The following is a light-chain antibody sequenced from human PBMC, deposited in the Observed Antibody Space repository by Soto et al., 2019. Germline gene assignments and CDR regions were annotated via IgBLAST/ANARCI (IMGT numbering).Light chain of an antibody. V-gene: IGKV4-1*01. CDR3: QQYYSIPLT. CDR1: QSVLYSSNNKNY. Sequence: DIVMTQSPDSLAVSLGERATINCKSSQSVLYSSNNKNYLAWYQQKPGQPPKLLIYWASTRESGVPDRFGGSGSGTDFTLTISSLQAEDVAIYSCQQYYSIPLTVGGGTKVDSK. CDR2: WAS. J-gene: IGKJ4*01.